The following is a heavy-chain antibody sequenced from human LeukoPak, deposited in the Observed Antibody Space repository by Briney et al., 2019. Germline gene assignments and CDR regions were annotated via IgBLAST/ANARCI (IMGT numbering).Heavy chain of an antibody. CDR2: IIPILGIA. Sequence: ASVKVSCKASGGTFSSYAISWVRQAPGQGLEWMGRIIPILGIANYAQKFQGRVTITADKSTSTAYMELSSLRPEDTAVYYCARGSCSGGSCYPALAYYFDYWGQGTLVTVSS. J-gene: IGHJ4*02. CDR3: ARGSCSGGSCYPALAYYFDY. D-gene: IGHD2-15*01. CDR1: GGTFSSYA. V-gene: IGHV1-69*04.